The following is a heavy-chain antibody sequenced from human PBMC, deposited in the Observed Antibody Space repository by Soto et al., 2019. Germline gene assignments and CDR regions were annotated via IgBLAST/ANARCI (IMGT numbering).Heavy chain of an antibody. D-gene: IGHD6-13*01. Sequence: GGSLRLSCEASGFTVSSNYMSWVRQAPGKGLEWVSVIYSGGSTYYADSVKGRFTISRDNSKNTLYLQMNSLRAEDTAVYYCASRAAAGKVRDYAFDIWGQGTMVTVSS. CDR1: GFTVSSNY. CDR2: IYSGGST. J-gene: IGHJ3*02. V-gene: IGHV3-53*01. CDR3: ASRAAAGKVRDYAFDI.